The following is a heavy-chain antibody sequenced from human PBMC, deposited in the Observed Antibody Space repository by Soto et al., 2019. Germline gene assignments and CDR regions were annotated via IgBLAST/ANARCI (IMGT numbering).Heavy chain of an antibody. Sequence: QVQLVQSGAEVKKPGSSVKVSCKASGGTFSSYTINWVRQAPGQGPEWMGWIIPIFDTANYAQKFQGRVTITADESTSTSYMEVSSLRSEDTAVYYCARNGTLTGYSYGMDVWGQGTTVTVSS. CDR1: GGTFSSYT. CDR2: IIPIFDTA. D-gene: IGHD1-1*01. J-gene: IGHJ6*02. V-gene: IGHV1-69*01. CDR3: ARNGTLTGYSYGMDV.